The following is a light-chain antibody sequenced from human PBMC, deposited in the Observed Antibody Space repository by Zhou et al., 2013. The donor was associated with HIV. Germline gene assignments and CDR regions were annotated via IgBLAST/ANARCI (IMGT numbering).Light chain of an antibody. Sequence: DIQMTQSPASLSASVGDRVIITCRASQGIRNYLAWYQQKPGKGPKLLIYIASTLQSGVPSRFSGGGSGTDFTLTINNLQPEDVATYYCQKYDNAPFTFGPGTKVDIK. J-gene: IGKJ3*01. CDR2: IAS. V-gene: IGKV1-27*01. CDR3: QKYDNAPFT. CDR1: QGIRNY.